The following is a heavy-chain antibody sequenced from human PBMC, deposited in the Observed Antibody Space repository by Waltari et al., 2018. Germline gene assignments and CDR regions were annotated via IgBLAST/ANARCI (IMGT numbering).Heavy chain of an antibody. V-gene: IGHV1-2*02. CDR1: GYTFTGYY. Sequence: QVQLVQSGAEVKKPGASVKVACKASGYTFTGYYMHWVRQAPGQGLEWMGWINPNSGGTNYAQKFQGRVTMTRDTSISTAYMELSRLRSDDTAVYYCAREMGWDRNGVDAFDIWGQGTMVTVSS. D-gene: IGHD1-26*01. J-gene: IGHJ3*02. CDR3: AREMGWDRNGVDAFDI. CDR2: INPNSGGT.